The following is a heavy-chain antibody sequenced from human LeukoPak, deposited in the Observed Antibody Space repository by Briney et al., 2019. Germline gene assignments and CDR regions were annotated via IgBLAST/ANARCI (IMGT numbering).Heavy chain of an antibody. CDR3: AKDMIFGIITNPFDGLYV. CDR2: INWNSANI. Sequence: SLRLSCAASGFHFDDFAMHWVRQAPGKGLEWVSGINWNSANIGYADSVKGRFTISRDNAKNSLYLQMNRLRADDTALYYCAKDMIFGIITNPFDGLYVWGQGTMVTVSS. J-gene: IGHJ3*01. CDR1: GFHFDDFA. D-gene: IGHD3/OR15-3a*01. V-gene: IGHV3-9*01.